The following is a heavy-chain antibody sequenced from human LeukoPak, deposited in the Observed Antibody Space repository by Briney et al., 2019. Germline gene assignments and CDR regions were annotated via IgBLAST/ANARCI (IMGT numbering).Heavy chain of an antibody. V-gene: IGHV4-59*01. CDR1: GDSISSYY. J-gene: IGHJ4*02. Sequence: SETLSLTCIVSGDSISSYYWSWIRQPPGKGLEWIGYIYYSGSTNYNPSLKSRVTISVDTSKNQFSLKLSSVTAADTAVYYCARGAVSEMATSFDYWGQGTLVTVSS. CDR2: IYYSGST. CDR3: ARGAVSEMATSFDY. D-gene: IGHD5-24*01.